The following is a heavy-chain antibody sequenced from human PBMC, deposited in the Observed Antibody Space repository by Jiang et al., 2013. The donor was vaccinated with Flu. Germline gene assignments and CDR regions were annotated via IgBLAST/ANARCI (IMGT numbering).Heavy chain of an antibody. J-gene: IGHJ3*02. CDR1: SISSYY. D-gene: IGHD3-22*01. CDR2: IYYSGST. CDR3: AREGAEYYYDSRPGAFDI. Sequence: SISSYYWSWIRQPPRKGLEWIGYIYYSGSTNYNPSLKSRVTISVDTSKNQFSLKLSSVTAADTAVYYCAREGAEYYYDSRPGAFDIWGQGTMVTVSS. V-gene: IGHV4-59*01.